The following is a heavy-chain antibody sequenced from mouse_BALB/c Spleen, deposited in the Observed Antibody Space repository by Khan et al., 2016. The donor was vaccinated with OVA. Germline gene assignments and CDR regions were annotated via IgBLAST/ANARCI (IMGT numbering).Heavy chain of an antibody. CDR3: TRRGYLAWFAY. Sequence: VQLKESGPDLLKPGTSVKISCKASGYSFTIYYIHGVIQSLGKSLEGFGYIDPSSGDTTSNQNFKGKATLTVDKSSSTAYIELGKLTSEDSAIYYCTRRGYLAWFAYWGQGTLVTVSA. CDR2: IDPSSGDT. CDR1: GYSFTIYY. V-gene: IGHV1-31*01. D-gene: IGHD2-2*01. J-gene: IGHJ3*01.